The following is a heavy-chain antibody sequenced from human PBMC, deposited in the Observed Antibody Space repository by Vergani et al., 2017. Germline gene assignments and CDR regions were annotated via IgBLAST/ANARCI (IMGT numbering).Heavy chain of an antibody. CDR3: AKHAPNYDILTGYYSMSFDY. CDR2: ISGSGGST. Sequence: EVQLLESGGGLVQPGGSLRLSCAASGFTFSSYAMSWVRQAPGKGLEWVSAISGSGGSTYYADSVKGRFTISRDNSKNPLYLQMNSLRAEDTAVYYCAKHAPNYDILTGYYSMSFDYWGQGTLVTVSS. J-gene: IGHJ4*02. D-gene: IGHD3-9*01. V-gene: IGHV3-23*01. CDR1: GFTFSSYA.